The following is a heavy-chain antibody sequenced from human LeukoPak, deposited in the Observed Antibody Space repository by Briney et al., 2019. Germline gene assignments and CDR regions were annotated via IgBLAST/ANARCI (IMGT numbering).Heavy chain of an antibody. J-gene: IGHJ3*02. CDR1: GFTFSSYW. CDR2: IKQDGSEK. D-gene: IGHD6-13*01. Sequence: GGSLRLSCAASGFTFSSYWLSWVRQAPGKGLEWVANIKQDGSEKYYADSVKGRFTISRDNAKNSLSLQMKSLRAEDTAVYYCARPRGSWFAFDIWGQGTMVTVSS. CDR3: ARPRGSWFAFDI. V-gene: IGHV3-7*01.